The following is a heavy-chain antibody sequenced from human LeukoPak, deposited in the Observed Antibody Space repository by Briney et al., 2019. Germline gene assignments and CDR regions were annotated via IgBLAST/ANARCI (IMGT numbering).Heavy chain of an antibody. V-gene: IGHV1-8*01. J-gene: IGHJ4*02. CDR1: GYTFTSYD. D-gene: IGHD7-27*01. CDR2: MNPNSGNT. Sequence: GASVKVSCKASGYTFTSYDINWVRQASGQGLEWMGWMNPNSGNTGYAQKLQGRVTLTRDTSISTAYMELSSLRSEDTAVYYCARNVPKTGDFYYWGEGTLVTVSS. CDR3: ARNVPKTGDFYY.